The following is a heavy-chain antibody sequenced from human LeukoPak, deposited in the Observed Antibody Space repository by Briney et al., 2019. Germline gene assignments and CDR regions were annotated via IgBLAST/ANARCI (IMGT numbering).Heavy chain of an antibody. V-gene: IGHV4-4*02. J-gene: IGHJ6*03. CDR2: IHHTGST. Sequence: SGTLSLTCAVSGGSIRNNNWWSWVRQPPGKGLEWIGEIHHTGSTNYNPSLKSRVTISLDMSKNQFSLRLSSVTAADTAVYYCARDRNTMIRGFYYYYMDVRGKGTTVTISS. CDR1: GGSIRNNNW. D-gene: IGHD3-10*01. CDR3: ARDRNTMIRGFYYYYMDV.